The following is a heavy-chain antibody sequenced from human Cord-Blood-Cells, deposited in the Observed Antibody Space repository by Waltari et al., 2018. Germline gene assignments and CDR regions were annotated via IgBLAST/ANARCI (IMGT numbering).Heavy chain of an antibody. D-gene: IGHD4-17*01. CDR1: GGTFSSYA. J-gene: IGHJ5*02. V-gene: IGHV1-69*01. Sequence: QVQLVQSGAEVKKPGSSVKVSCKASGGTFSSYAISWVRQAPGQGLEVMGGINPIFGTANYAQEFQGRVTISADESTSTAYMELSSLRSEDTAVDYCAGIELNDYVDYNWFDPWGQGTLVTVSS. CDR3: AGIELNDYVDYNWFDP. CDR2: INPIFGTA.